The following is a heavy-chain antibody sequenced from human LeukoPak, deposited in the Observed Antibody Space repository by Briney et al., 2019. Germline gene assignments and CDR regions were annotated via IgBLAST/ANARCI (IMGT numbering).Heavy chain of an antibody. V-gene: IGHV3-7*01. J-gene: IGHJ5*02. D-gene: IGHD2-21*01. Sequence: GGSLRLSCAASGFMFSSYWISRARQAPEKGLEWVANIKEDGSEKYFVDSVKGRFTISRDNAKNSLYLQMNSLRAEDTAIHYCARDKGVVGTLAPWGQGTLVTVSS. CDR2: IKEDGSEK. CDR1: GFMFSSYW. CDR3: ARDKGVVGTLAP.